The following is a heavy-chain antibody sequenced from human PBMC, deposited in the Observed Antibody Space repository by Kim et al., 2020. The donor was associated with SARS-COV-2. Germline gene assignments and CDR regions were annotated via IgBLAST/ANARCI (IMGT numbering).Heavy chain of an antibody. CDR2: IDSNSNSV. CDR1: GYTFTSYY. D-gene: IGHD6-13*01. Sequence: ASVKVSCKASGYTFTSYYMHWVRQAPGQGLEWMGMIDSNSNSVTFAQKFQGRVTMTRDTSTSTVYMDLSSLTSDDTAVYFCARDRRDSSSWYGNDYWGQGTRSPSPQ. V-gene: IGHV1-46*01. J-gene: IGHJ4*02. CDR3: ARDRRDSSSWYGNDY.